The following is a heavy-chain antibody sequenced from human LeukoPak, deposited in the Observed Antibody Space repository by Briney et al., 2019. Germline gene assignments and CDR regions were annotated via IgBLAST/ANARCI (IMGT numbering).Heavy chain of an antibody. Sequence: GGSLRLSCVASGLAFSSYSMHWVRKAPGKGLEWVGVISYDGSDEYYTDSVKGRFTISRDNSKNTVYLQMNSLRADDTAVYYCARDFTPEWFDIHWGQGTLVTVS. J-gene: IGHJ4*02. D-gene: IGHD3-3*01. CDR2: ISYDGSDE. CDR1: GLAFSSYS. CDR3: ARDFTPEWFDIH. V-gene: IGHV3-30*04.